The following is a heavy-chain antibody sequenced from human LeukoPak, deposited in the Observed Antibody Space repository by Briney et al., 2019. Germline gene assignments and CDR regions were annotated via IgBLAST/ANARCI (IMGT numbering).Heavy chain of an antibody. CDR3: ARHRVTYGSGSDIDY. D-gene: IGHD3-10*01. J-gene: IGHJ4*02. V-gene: IGHV4-59*08. CDR1: GGSISSYY. CDR2: TYNSGST. Sequence: SETLSLTCTVSGGSISSYYWSWIRQPPGKGREWVGYTYNSGSTNYNPPPKSRATISEDTSKTQFSLKLSSVTAADTAVYYCARHRVTYGSGSDIDYWGQGTRVTVSS.